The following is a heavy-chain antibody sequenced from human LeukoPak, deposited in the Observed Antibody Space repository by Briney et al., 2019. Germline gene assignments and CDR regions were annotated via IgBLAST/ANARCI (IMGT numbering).Heavy chain of an antibody. Sequence: GGSLRLSCAASGFTFSTYAMHWVRQAPGKGLEWVAVISYDGSNKYYADSVKGRFTISRDNAKNTLYLQMNSLRSEDTAVYYCAKASLSSGSGGHNWFDPWGQGTLVTVSS. J-gene: IGHJ5*02. CDR2: ISYDGSNK. V-gene: IGHV3-30-3*01. D-gene: IGHD6-19*01. CDR1: GFTFSTYA. CDR3: AKASLSSGSGGHNWFDP.